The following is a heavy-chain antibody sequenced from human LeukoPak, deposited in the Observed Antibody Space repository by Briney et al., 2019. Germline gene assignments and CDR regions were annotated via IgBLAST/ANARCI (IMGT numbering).Heavy chain of an antibody. D-gene: IGHD3-16*02. CDR2: LYHTGSA. CDR1: GGSLSSNNYY. Sequence: PSETLSLTCTVSGGSLSSNNYYSGWIRQPPGKGLEWIGSLYHTGSAYYNPSLKSRVTISMDVSKNHFTLKLSSVTAADTAVYYCARTYDYVWGSYRSHSFDSWGQGTLVTVSS. CDR3: ARTYDYVWGSYRSHSFDS. J-gene: IGHJ4*02. V-gene: IGHV4-39*02.